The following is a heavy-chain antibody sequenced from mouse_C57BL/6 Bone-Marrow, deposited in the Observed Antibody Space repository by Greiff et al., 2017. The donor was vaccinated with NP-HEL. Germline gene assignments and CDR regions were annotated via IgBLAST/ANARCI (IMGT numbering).Heavy chain of an antibody. Sequence: QVQLQQPGAELVKPGASVKLSCKASGYTFTSYWMHWVKQRPGQGLEWIGMIHPNSGSTNYNEKFKSKATLTVDKSSSTAYMQLSSLTSEDSAVYYCAREGVHSNYVFDYWGQGTTLTGSS. CDR3: AREGVHSNYVFDY. J-gene: IGHJ2*01. CDR2: IHPNSGST. CDR1: GYTFTSYW. D-gene: IGHD2-5*01. V-gene: IGHV1-64*01.